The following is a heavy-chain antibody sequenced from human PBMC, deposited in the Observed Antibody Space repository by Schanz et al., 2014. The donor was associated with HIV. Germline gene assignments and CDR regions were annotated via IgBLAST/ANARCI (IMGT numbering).Heavy chain of an antibody. J-gene: IGHJ4*02. V-gene: IGHV3-23*01. CDR1: GFTFSSYA. CDR3: ANEEVPNDY. Sequence: EVLLLESGGGLVQPGGSLRLSCAASGFTFSSYAMNWVRQPPGKGLEWVADISARGERTYYADSVKGRFTISRDNSKNTLYLQMSSLRVEDTAVYYCANEEVPNDYWGQGTLVTVSS. CDR2: ISARGERT.